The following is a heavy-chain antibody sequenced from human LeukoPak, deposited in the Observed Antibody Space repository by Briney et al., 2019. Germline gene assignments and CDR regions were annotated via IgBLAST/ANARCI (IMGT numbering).Heavy chain of an antibody. CDR1: EFTVNSNY. Sequence: AGGSLRLSCAASEFTVNSNYMSWVRQAPGKGLEWVSSIYSGGNTYYADSVKGRFTTSTHKSNNSLYLQMDSLKPEDTAVYYYTRRAVFAFDVWGQGAMVTVSS. J-gene: IGHJ3*01. CDR2: IYSGGNT. CDR3: TRRAVFAFDV. V-gene: IGHV3-53*04.